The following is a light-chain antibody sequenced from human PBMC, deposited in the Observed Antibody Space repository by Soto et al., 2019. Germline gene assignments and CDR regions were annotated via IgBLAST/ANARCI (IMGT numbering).Light chain of an antibody. CDR3: QQYNKWPPFT. J-gene: IGKJ3*01. CDR1: QSVSSN. CDR2: GAS. Sequence: EIVMTQSPATLSVSPGERATLSCRASQSVSSNLAWYQQKPGQAPRLLIYGASTRATGVPARFSGSGSGTEFTPTISSLQSEDFAVYYCQQYNKWPPFTFGPGTKVDIK. V-gene: IGKV3D-15*01.